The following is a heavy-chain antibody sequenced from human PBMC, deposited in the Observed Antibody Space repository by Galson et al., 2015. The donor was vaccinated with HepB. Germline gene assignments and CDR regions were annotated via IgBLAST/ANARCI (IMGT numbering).Heavy chain of an antibody. J-gene: IGHJ4*02. CDR1: GYTFTSYG. CDR3: ARTPHRPYSSSWYGDY. Sequence: SVKVSCKASGYTFTSYGISWVRQAPGQGLEWMGWISAYNGNTNYAQKLQGRVTMTTDTSTSTAYMELRSLRSDDTAVYYCARTPHRPYSSSWYGDYWGQGTLVTVSS. CDR2: ISAYNGNT. V-gene: IGHV1-18*01. D-gene: IGHD6-13*01.